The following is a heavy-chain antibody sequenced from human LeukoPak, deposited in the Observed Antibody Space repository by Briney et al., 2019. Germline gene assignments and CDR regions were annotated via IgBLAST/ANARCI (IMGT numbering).Heavy chain of an antibody. CDR2: IKEDGGEK. CDR3: ARLRYSDK. D-gene: IGHD3-9*01. Sequence: GGSLRLSCAASGFTFSNYWMTWVRQAPGKGLEWVANIKEDGGEKSYVDSVKGRFTISRDNAKKLLFLQMDSLRAEDTSVYYCARLRYSDKWGQGTLVTVSS. J-gene: IGHJ4*02. V-gene: IGHV3-7*01. CDR1: GFTFSNYW.